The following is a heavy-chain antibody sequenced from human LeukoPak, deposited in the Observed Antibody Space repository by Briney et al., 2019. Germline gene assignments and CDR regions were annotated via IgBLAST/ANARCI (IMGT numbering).Heavy chain of an antibody. D-gene: IGHD6-19*01. CDR1: GGSISSGSYY. CDR2: IYTSGST. V-gene: IGHV4-61*02. Sequence: SQTLSLTCTVSGGSISSGSYYWSWIRQPAGKGLEWIGRIYTSGSTNYNPSLKSRVTISVDTSKSQFSLKLSSVTAADTAVYYCARGQWLPTYYFDYWGQGTLVTVSS. CDR3: ARGQWLPTYYFDY. J-gene: IGHJ4*02.